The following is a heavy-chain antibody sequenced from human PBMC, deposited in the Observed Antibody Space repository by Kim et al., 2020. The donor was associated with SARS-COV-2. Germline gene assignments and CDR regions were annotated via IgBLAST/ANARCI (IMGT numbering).Heavy chain of an antibody. V-gene: IGHV1-46*01. D-gene: IGHD5-12*01. CDR2: INPSGGST. J-gene: IGHJ4*02. CDR3: ATGLRGYDSIDYYFDY. Sequence: ASVKVSCKASGYTFTSYYMHWVRQAPGQGLEWMGIINPSGGSTSYAQKFQGRVTMTRDTSTSTVYMELSSLRSEDTAVYYCATGLRGYDSIDYYFDYWGQGTLVTVSS. CDR1: GYTFTSYY.